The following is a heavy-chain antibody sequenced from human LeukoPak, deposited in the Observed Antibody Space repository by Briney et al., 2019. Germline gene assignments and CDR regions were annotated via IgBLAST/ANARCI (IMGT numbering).Heavy chain of an antibody. CDR3: ARERVRGVIVTRDFDY. J-gene: IGHJ4*02. CDR2: IYYSGST. D-gene: IGHD3-10*01. Sequence: ETLSLTRTVSVGSASSGSYYCSCIRQPPGEGLGCIGYIYYSGSTNYNPSLKSRVTISVDTSKTQFSLKLSSVTAADTAVYDWARERVRGVIVTRDFDYWGQGTLVTVSS. CDR1: VGSASSGSYY. V-gene: IGHV4-61*01.